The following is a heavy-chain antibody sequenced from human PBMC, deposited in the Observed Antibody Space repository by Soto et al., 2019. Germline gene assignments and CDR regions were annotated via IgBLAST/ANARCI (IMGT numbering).Heavy chain of an antibody. V-gene: IGHV3-30-3*01. CDR3: ARIAGWELPVREGDDAFDI. J-gene: IGHJ3*02. CDR1: GFTFSSYA. Sequence: GGSLRLSCAASGFTFSSYAMHWVRQAPGKGLEWVAVISYDGSNKYYADSVKGRFTISRDNSKNTLYLQMNSLRAEDTAVYYCARIAGWELPVREGDDAFDIWGQGTMVTVSS. CDR2: ISYDGSNK. D-gene: IGHD1-26*01.